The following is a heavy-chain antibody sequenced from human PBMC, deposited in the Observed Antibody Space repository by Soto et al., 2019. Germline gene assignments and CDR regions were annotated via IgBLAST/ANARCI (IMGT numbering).Heavy chain of an antibody. J-gene: IGHJ4*02. D-gene: IGHD5-18*01. Sequence: SETLSLTCAVSGGSIGSGGYSCNWIRQPPGKGLEWIGYIYHSGSTYYNPSLKSRVTISVDRSKNQFSLKLSSVTAADTAVYYCANRGYSYGFVIYWGQGTLVTVSS. CDR1: GGSIGSGGYS. V-gene: IGHV4-30-2*01. CDR2: IYHSGST. CDR3: ANRGYSYGFVIY.